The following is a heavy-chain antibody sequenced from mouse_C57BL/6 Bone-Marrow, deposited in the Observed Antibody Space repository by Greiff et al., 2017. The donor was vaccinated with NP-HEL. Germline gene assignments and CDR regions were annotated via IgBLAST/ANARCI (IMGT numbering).Heavy chain of an antibody. CDR1: GFTFSDYY. Sequence: EVQVVESEGGLVQPGSSMKLSCTASGFTFSDYYMAWVRQVPEKGLEWVANINYDGSSTYYLDSLKSRFIISRDNAKNILYLQMSSLKSEDTATYYCAREGGAMDYWGQGTSVTVSS. CDR2: INYDGSST. J-gene: IGHJ4*01. CDR3: AREGGAMDY. V-gene: IGHV5-16*01.